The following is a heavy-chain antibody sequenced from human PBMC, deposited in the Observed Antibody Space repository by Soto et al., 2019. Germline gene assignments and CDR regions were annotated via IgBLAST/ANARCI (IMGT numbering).Heavy chain of an antibody. J-gene: IGHJ4*02. Sequence: QVQLQESGPGLVKPSETLSLTCTVSGGSMSSYYWSWIRQSPGKGLEWIGYIYYSGSTKYNPSLKSRVAISLDTSKNQFSLMMSSVTAADTAVYYCARGEWLATIKPYFAYWGQGTLVTVSS. D-gene: IGHD5-12*01. V-gene: IGHV4-59*01. CDR3: ARGEWLATIKPYFAY. CDR2: IYYSGST. CDR1: GGSMSSYY.